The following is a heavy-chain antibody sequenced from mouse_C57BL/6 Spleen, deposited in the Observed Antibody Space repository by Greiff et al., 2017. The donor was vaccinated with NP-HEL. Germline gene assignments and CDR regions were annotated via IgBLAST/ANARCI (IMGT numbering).Heavy chain of an antibody. D-gene: IGHD1-1*01. CDR3: ARSTITTVVATDYAMDY. CDR2: IYPGDGDT. V-gene: IGHV1-82*01. CDR1: GYAFSSSW. J-gene: IGHJ4*01. Sequence: VQVVESGPELVKPGASVKISCKASGYAFSSSWMNWVKQRPGKGLEWIGRIYPGDGDTNYNGKFKGKATLTADKSSSTAYMQLSSLTSEDSAVYFCARSTITTVVATDYAMDYWGQGTSVTVSS.